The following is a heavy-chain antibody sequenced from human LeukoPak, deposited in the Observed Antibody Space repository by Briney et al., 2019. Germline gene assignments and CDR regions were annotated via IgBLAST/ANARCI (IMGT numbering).Heavy chain of an antibody. Sequence: PSETLSLTCAVSGGSISSSNWWSWVRQPPGKGLEWIGEINHSGSTNYNPSLKSRVTISVDTSKNQFSLKLSSVTAADTAVYYCARVRYSYGFEYDAFDIWGQGTMVTVSS. CDR1: GGSISSSNW. D-gene: IGHD5-18*01. CDR3: ARVRYSYGFEYDAFDI. J-gene: IGHJ3*02. CDR2: INHSGST. V-gene: IGHV4-4*02.